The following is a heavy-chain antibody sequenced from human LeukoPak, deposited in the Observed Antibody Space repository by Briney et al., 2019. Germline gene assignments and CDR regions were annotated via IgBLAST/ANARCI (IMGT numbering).Heavy chain of an antibody. Sequence: SETLSLTCTVSGGSISSYYWSWIRQPPGKGLEWIGYIYYSGSTNYNPSLKSRVTISVDTSKNQFSLKLSSVTAADTAVYYCAREVVIAATYDYWGQGTLVTVSS. J-gene: IGHJ4*02. V-gene: IGHV4-59*12. D-gene: IGHD2-15*01. CDR1: GGSISSYY. CDR3: AREVVIAATYDY. CDR2: IYYSGST.